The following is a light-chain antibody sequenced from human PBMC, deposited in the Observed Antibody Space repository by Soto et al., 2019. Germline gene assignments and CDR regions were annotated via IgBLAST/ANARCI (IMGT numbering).Light chain of an antibody. CDR1: QSIDTS. CDR2: AAS. J-gene: IGKJ5*01. CDR3: QQLHGYPIT. V-gene: IGKV1-9*01. Sequence: DIQMTQSPSSLSASVGDRVTITCRASQSIDTSLAWYQQKPGKAPKLLIYAASNFQSGVPSRFSGSGSGTHFTLTISSLQPEDFATYYCQQLHGYPITFGQGTRLEIK.